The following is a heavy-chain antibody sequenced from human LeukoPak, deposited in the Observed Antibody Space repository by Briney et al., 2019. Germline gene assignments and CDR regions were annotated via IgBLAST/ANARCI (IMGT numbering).Heavy chain of an antibody. CDR3: TRQLGELLSGTLYYYYLDV. CDR2: ISGSGGST. V-gene: IGHV3-23*01. Sequence: PGRSLRLSCAASGFTFSSYGMSWVRQAPGKGLEWVSAISGSGGSTYYAHSVKGRFIISRDNSKNTLYLQMNSLKTEDTAVYYCTRQLGELLSGTLYYYYLDVWGKGTTVTVSS. CDR1: GFTFSSYG. J-gene: IGHJ6*03. D-gene: IGHD3-10*01.